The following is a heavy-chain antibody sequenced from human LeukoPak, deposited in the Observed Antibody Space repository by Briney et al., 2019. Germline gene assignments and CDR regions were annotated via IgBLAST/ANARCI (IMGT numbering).Heavy chain of an antibody. CDR1: GFTFSSYG. Sequence: GGSLRLSCAASGFTFSSYGMHWVRQAPGKGLEWVAVISYDGSNKYYADSVKGRFTISRDNSKNTLYLQMNNLRAEDTAVYYCARDRSGWFDYWGQGTLVTVSS. V-gene: IGHV3-30*03. J-gene: IGHJ4*02. CDR2: ISYDGSNK. CDR3: ARDRSGWFDY. D-gene: IGHD6-19*01.